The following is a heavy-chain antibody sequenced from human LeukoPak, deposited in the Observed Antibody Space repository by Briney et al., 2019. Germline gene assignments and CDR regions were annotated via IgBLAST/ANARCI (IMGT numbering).Heavy chain of an antibody. V-gene: IGHV3-9*01. CDR3: AKSSMVRGAYFDY. CDR2: ISWNSGSI. CDR1: GFTFDDYA. D-gene: IGHD3-10*01. Sequence: GRSLRLSCAASGFTFDDYAMHWVRQAPGKGLEWVSGISWNSGSIGYADSVKGRFTISRDNAENSLYLQMNSLRAEDTALYYCAKSSMVRGAYFDYWGQGTLVTVSS. J-gene: IGHJ4*02.